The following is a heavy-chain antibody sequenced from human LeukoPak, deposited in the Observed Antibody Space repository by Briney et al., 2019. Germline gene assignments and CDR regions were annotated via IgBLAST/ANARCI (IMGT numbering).Heavy chain of an antibody. Sequence: PGGSLRLSCAASGFIFNNYGLIWVRQAPGKGLQWVSAISNDGGGTTYADFVKGRFTISRDNSKNTLFLQMSSLRAEDTAPYYCAKGGSSYFADLWGQGTLVTVSS. J-gene: IGHJ5*02. D-gene: IGHD2-2*01. CDR3: AKGGSSYFADL. CDR1: GFIFNNYG. CDR2: ISNDGGGT. V-gene: IGHV3-23*01.